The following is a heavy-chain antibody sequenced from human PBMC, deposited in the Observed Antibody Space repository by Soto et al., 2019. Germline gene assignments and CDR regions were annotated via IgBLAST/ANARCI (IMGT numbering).Heavy chain of an antibody. V-gene: IGHV4-30-4*01. CDR1: GDSISSADYY. CDR3: ARLISGYYFSDH. CDR2: IYYSGSS. D-gene: IGHD3-22*01. J-gene: IGHJ4*02. Sequence: PSETLSLTCTVSGDSISSADYYWSWIRQPPGRGLEWIGYIYYSGSSYFNPSLKSRLTLSVDTSKNQFSLKLRSVTAADTAVYYCARLISGYYFSDHWGQGTLVTVSS.